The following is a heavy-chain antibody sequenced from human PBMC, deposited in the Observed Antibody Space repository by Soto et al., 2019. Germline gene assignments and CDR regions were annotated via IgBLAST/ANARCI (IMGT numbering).Heavy chain of an antibody. CDR3: SRGGTGFLEY. V-gene: IGHV4-4*02. D-gene: IGHD1-1*01. CDR2: IYHSGAT. J-gene: IGHJ4*02. CDR1: GGYISDNTW. Sequence: QVQLRESGPGLVKPSETLSLTCAVSGGYISDNTWWTWVRQPPGKGLEWIGEIYHSGATNHNPCLKSRVDMSVDRSKNQFSLMLNSVTAAETAVYYCSRGGTGFLEYWGQGTPDTVSS.